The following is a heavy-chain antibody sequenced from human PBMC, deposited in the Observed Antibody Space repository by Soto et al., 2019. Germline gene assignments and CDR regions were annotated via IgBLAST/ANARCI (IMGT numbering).Heavy chain of an antibody. J-gene: IGHJ3*02. D-gene: IGHD3-16*01. CDR1: GGSISSYY. V-gene: IGHV4-59*01. Sequence: SETLSLTCTVSGGSISSYYWSWIRQPPGKGLEWIGYIYYSGSTNYNPSLKSRVTISVDTSKNQFSLKLSSVTAADTAVYYCARTRSWGKGAFDIWGQGTMVTVSS. CDR2: IYYSGST. CDR3: ARTRSWGKGAFDI.